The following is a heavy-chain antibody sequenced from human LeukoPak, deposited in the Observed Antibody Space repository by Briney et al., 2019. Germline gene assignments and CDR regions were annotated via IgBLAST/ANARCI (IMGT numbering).Heavy chain of an antibody. J-gene: IGHJ4*02. V-gene: IGHV3-30-3*01. D-gene: IGHD3-16*01. CDR2: ISYDGNNK. CDR3: ARKGGLTGDFDY. CDR1: GFTFSSYA. Sequence: PGRSLRLSCAAPGFTFSSYAIHWVRQAPGKGLEWVAVISYDGNNKYYSDSMKGRFTISRDNSKNTLYLQMASLRSEDTAVYYCARKGGLTGDFDYWGQGTLVTVSS.